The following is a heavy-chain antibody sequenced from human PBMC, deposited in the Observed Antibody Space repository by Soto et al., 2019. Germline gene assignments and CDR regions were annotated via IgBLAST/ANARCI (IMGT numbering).Heavy chain of an antibody. V-gene: IGHV4-39*01. CDR1: GGSISSSSYY. CDR3: ARVTPDIVVVPYHYFDY. D-gene: IGHD2-2*01. Sequence: SETLSLTCTVSGGSISSSSYYWGWIRQPPGKGLEWIGSIYYSGSTYYNPSLKSRVTISVDTSKNQFSLKLSSVTAADTAVYYCARVTPDIVVVPYHYFDYWGQGTLVTVSS. J-gene: IGHJ4*02. CDR2: IYYSGST.